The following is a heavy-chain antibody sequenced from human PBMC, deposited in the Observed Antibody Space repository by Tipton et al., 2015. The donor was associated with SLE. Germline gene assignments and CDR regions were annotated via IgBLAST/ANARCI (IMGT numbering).Heavy chain of an antibody. CDR2: RFHDGNI. CDR1: GDSVKSRY. J-gene: IGHJ5*02. D-gene: IGHD6-13*01. V-gene: IGHV4-59*02. CDR3: ARGASAAGTYL. Sequence: TLSLTCTVSGDSVKSRYWIWVRQPAGRGLEWLAYRFHDGNINYNPSLKTRLTMSVDTSRDQFSLTLNSVTAADTGIYYCARGASAAGTYLWGQGTLVTVSS.